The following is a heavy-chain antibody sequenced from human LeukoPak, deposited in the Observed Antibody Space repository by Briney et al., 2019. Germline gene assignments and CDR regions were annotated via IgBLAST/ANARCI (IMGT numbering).Heavy chain of an antibody. Sequence: GGSLRLSCAASGFTLCNYDMNWVRQAPGKGLEWVSYISSSGSTIYYADSVKGRFTISRDNAKNSLYLQMNSLRAEDTAVYYCARRRSGNLDYWGQGTLVTVS. CDR3: ARRRSGNLDY. CDR2: ISSSGSTI. CDR1: GFTLCNYD. V-gene: IGHV3-48*03. J-gene: IGHJ4*02. D-gene: IGHD3-10*01.